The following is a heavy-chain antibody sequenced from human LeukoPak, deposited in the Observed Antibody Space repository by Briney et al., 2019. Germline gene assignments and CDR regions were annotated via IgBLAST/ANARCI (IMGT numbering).Heavy chain of an antibody. CDR3: AKGPLVHYAFDI. V-gene: IGHV4-39*01. CDR1: GGSISSSSYY. J-gene: IGHJ3*02. D-gene: IGHD6-6*01. CDR2: IYYSGST. Sequence: RSSETLSLTCTVSGGSISSSSYYWGWIRQPPGKGLEWIGSIYYSGSTYYNPSLKSRVTISVDTSKNQFSLKLSSVTAADTAVYYCAKGPLVHYAFDIWGQGTMVTVSS.